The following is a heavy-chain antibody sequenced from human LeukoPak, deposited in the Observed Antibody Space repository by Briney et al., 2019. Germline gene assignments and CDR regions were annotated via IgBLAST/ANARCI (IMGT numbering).Heavy chain of an antibody. CDR3: ARHLKSQPPNY. Sequence: ASVKVSCKVSGYTFTDYYMHWVQQAPGKGLEWMGLVDPEDGETIYAEKFQGRVTITADTSTDTAYMELSSLRSEDTAVYYCARHLKSQPPNYWGQGTLVTVPS. J-gene: IGHJ4*02. V-gene: IGHV1-69-2*01. CDR2: VDPEDGET. CDR1: GYTFTDYY.